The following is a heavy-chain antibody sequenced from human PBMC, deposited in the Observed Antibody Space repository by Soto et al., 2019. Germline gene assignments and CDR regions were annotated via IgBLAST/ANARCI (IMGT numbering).Heavy chain of an antibody. Sequence: QVQLVESGGGVVQPGRSLRLSCAASGFTFSSYAMHWVRQAPGKGLEWVAVISYDGSKKYYADSVKGRFTISRDNSKNTLYLQMNSLRPEDTAVFYCARNQGELLHTGPFDYWGQGTLVTVSS. CDR1: GFTFSSYA. V-gene: IGHV3-30-3*01. CDR2: ISYDGSKK. CDR3: ARNQGELLHTGPFDY. D-gene: IGHD1-26*01. J-gene: IGHJ4*02.